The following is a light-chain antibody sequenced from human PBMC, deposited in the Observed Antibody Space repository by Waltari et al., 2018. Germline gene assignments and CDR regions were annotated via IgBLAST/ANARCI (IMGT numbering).Light chain of an antibody. V-gene: IGLV7-46*01. CDR3: LLSFSGARV. CDR2: ETS. CDR1: NRAATSCHY. J-gene: IGLJ3*02. Sequence: QAVVTQEPSLNVSQGGTVTLTCDSRNRAATSCHYPYWFQQKPGQAPRTLIYETSNKHSWTPARFSGSLLGGKAALTLSGAQPEDEADYYCLLSFSGARVFGGGTKLTVL.